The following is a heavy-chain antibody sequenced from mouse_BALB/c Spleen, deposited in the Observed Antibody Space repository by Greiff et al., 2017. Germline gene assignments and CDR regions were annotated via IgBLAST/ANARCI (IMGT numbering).Heavy chain of an antibody. CDR3: ARYTTGEGWFAY. CDR2: ISSGSSTI. J-gene: IGHJ3*01. Sequence: VQLKESGGGLVQPGGSRKLSCAASGFTFSSFGMHWVRQAPEKGLEWVAYISSGSSTIYYADTVKGRFTISRDNPKNTLFLQMTSLRSEDTAMYYCARYTTGEGWFAYWGQGTLVTVSA. V-gene: IGHV5-17*02. D-gene: IGHD1-1*01. CDR1: GFTFSSFG.